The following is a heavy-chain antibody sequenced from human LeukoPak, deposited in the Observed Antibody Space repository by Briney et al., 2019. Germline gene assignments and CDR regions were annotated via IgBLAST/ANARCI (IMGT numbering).Heavy chain of an antibody. CDR3: ARDPTGDYGSGSYYRKDYYFDY. CDR1: GDSVSSNSAA. V-gene: IGHV6-1*01. CDR2: TYYRSKWYN. J-gene: IGHJ4*02. D-gene: IGHD3-10*01. Sequence: SQTLSLTCAISGDSVSSNSAAWNWIRQSPSRGLEWLGRTYYRSKWYNDYAVSVKSRITINPDTSKNQFSLQLNSVTPEDTAVYYCARDPTGDYGSGSYYRKDYYFDYWGQGTLVTVSS.